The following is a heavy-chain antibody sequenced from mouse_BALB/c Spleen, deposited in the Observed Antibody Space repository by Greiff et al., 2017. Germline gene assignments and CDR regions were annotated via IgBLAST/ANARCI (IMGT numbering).Heavy chain of an antibody. V-gene: IGHV1-14*01. D-gene: IGHD2-1*01. J-gene: IGHJ3*01. CDR1: GYTFTSYV. CDR3: AREDYGNSFAY. Sequence: EVKLVESGPELVKPGASVKMSCKASGYTFTSYVMHWVKQKPGQGLEWIGYINPYNDGTKYNEKFKGKATLTSDKSSSTAYMELSSLTSEDSAVYYCAREDYGNSFAYWGQGTLVTVSA. CDR2: INPYNDGT.